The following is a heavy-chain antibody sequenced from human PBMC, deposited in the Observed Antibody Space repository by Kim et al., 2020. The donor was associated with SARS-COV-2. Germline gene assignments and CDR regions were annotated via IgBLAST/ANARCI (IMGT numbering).Heavy chain of an antibody. V-gene: IGHV4-39*01. CDR2: IYYSGST. Sequence: SETLSLTCTVSGGSISSSSYYWGWIRQPPGKGLEWIGSIYYSGSTYYNPSLKSRVTISVDTSKNQFSLKLSSVTAADTAVYYCARPIYDYVWGSYRSAWFDPWGQGTLVTVSS. J-gene: IGHJ5*02. D-gene: IGHD3-16*02. CDR3: ARPIYDYVWGSYRSAWFDP. CDR1: GGSISSSSYY.